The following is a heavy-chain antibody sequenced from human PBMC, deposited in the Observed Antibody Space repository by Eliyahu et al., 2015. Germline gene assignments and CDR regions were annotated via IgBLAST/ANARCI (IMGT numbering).Heavy chain of an antibody. CDR2: IYTSGST. CDR3: AREQQGYCSSTSCYWGGYYYYYYMDV. V-gene: IGHV4-61*02. Sequence: QVQLQESGPGLVKPSQTLSLTCTVSGGSISSGSYYWXWIRXPXGKGLEWIGRIYTSGSTNYNPSLKSRVTISVDTSKNQFSLKLSSVTAADTAVYYCAREQQGYCSSTSCYWGGYYYYYYMDVWGKGTTVTVSS. D-gene: IGHD2-2*01. J-gene: IGHJ6*03. CDR1: GGSISSGSYY.